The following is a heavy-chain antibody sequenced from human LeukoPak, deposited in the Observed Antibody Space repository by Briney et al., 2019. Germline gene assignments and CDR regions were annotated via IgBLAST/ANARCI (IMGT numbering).Heavy chain of an antibody. Sequence: GGSLRLSCAASGFTFSSCGMHWVRQAPGKGLEWVAVISYDGSNKYHADSVKGRFTISRDNSKNTLYLQMNSLRPEDTAVYYCATLIAAAGNGPYDAFDIWGQGTMVTVSS. J-gene: IGHJ3*02. CDR3: ATLIAAAGNGPYDAFDI. CDR2: ISYDGSNK. V-gene: IGHV3-30*03. CDR1: GFTFSSCG. D-gene: IGHD6-13*01.